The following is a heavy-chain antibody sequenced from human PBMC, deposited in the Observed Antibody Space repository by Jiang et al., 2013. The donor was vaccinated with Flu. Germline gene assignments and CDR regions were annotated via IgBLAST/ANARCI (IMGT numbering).Heavy chain of an antibody. J-gene: IGHJ3*02. CDR2: ISGSGGST. CDR1: GFTFSSYA. Sequence: VQLLESGGGLVQPGGSLRLSCAASGFTFSSYAMSWVRQAPGKGLEWVSAISGSGGSTYYADSVKGRFTISRDNSKNTLCLQMNSLRAEDTAVYYCAKGGFITMIVVVTDAFDIWGQGTMVTVSS. D-gene: IGHD3-22*01. CDR3: AKGGFITMIVVVTDAFDI. V-gene: IGHV3-23*01.